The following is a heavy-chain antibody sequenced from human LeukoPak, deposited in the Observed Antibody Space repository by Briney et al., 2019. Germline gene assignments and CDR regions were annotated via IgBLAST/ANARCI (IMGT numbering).Heavy chain of an antibody. Sequence: GGSLRLSCAASGFTFSSYSMNWVRQAPGKGLEWVSAISTAGDPYYLGSVKGRFTISRENAKNSFYLQMNSLRAGDTAVYYCAGQARPGAAEGAFDIWGQGTMVTVSS. CDR1: GFTFSSYS. CDR2: ISTAGDP. J-gene: IGHJ3*02. V-gene: IGHV3-13*05. D-gene: IGHD2-2*01. CDR3: AGQARPGAAEGAFDI.